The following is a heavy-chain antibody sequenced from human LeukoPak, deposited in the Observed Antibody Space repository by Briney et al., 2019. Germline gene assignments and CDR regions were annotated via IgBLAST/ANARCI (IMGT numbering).Heavy chain of an antibody. V-gene: IGHV3-64*01. J-gene: IGHJ4*02. Sequence: GGSLRLSCAASGFTFSSYAMYWVRQAPGKGLEYVSAISTNGGSTYYANSVKGRFTISRDNSKNTLYLQMGSLRAEDMAVYYCAGGSSWYRGIDYWGQGTLVTVSS. CDR2: ISTNGGST. CDR3: AGGSSWYRGIDY. D-gene: IGHD6-13*01. CDR1: GFTFSSYA.